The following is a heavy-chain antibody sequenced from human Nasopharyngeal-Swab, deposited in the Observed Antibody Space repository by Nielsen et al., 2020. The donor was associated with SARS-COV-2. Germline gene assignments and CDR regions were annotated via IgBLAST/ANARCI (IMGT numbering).Heavy chain of an antibody. D-gene: IGHD2-21*01. Sequence: GSLRLSCTVSGYSISSGYYWGWIRQPPGKGLEWIGSIYHSGSTYCNPSLKSRVTISVDTSKNQFSLKLSSVTAADTAVYYCARGGDGGLAHFDYWGQGNLVTVSS. CDR3: ARGGDGGLAHFDY. V-gene: IGHV4-38-2*02. CDR2: IYHSGST. J-gene: IGHJ4*02. CDR1: GYSISSGYY.